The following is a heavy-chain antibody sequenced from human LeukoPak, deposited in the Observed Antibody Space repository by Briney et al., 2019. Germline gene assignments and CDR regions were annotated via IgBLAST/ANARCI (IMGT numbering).Heavy chain of an antibody. CDR1: GFTVSSNS. CDR3: ARRAGAYSHPYDY. D-gene: IGHD4/OR15-4a*01. CDR2: IYSDNT. Sequence: PGGSLRLSCAASGFTVSSNSMSWVRQAPGKGLEWVSFIYSDNTHYSDSVKGRFTISRDNSKYTLYLQMNSLRAEDTAVYYCARRAGAYSHPYDYWGQGTLVTVSS. J-gene: IGHJ4*02. V-gene: IGHV3-53*01.